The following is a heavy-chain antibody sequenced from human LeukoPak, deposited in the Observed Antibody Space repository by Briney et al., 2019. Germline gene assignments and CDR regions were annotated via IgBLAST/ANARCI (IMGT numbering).Heavy chain of an antibody. CDR2: IKEDGSEQ. CDR1: GFTFSSYW. J-gene: IGHJ3*02. D-gene: IGHD2-2*01. CDR3: AKGPLCSSTSCYSLGAFDI. V-gene: IGHV3-7*03. Sequence: GGSLRLSCAASGFTFSSYWMSWVRQAPGKGLEWVANIKEDGSEQNYVDSVKGRFTISRDNSKNTLYLQMNSLRAEDTALYYCAKGPLCSSTSCYSLGAFDIWGQGTMVTVSS.